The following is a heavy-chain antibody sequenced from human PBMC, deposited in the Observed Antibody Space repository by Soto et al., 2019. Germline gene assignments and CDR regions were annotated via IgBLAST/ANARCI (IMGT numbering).Heavy chain of an antibody. CDR1: GFAFGNSW. CDR2: MTSDGRTT. V-gene: IGHV3-74*01. J-gene: IGHJ4*02. CDR3: ATSEVDY. Sequence: PGWSLRLSCVASGFAFGNSWMHWVRQPPGKGPEWVSRMTSDGRTTQYADSVKGRFTVSRDNAKNTLYLQMNSLRAEDTAVYYCATSEVDYWGQGTLVTVSS.